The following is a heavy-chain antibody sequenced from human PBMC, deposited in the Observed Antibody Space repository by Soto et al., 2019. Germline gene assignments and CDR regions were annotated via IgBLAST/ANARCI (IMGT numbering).Heavy chain of an antibody. J-gene: IGHJ6*02. Sequence: EVQLVESGGGLVKPGGSLRLSCVASGFTFSGYSINWVRQAPGKGLEWVSYISGPSIYIYYADSVKGRFTISRDNAKSAVYLQMNSLRAEDTAVYYCGRGFRNGFNVGGQGTTVSVSS. V-gene: IGHV3-21*01. CDR1: GFTFSGYS. CDR2: ISGPSIYI. D-gene: IGHD2-8*01. CDR3: GRGFRNGFNV.